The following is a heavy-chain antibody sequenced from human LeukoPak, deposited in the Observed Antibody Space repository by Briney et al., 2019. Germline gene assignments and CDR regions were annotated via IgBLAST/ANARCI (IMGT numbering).Heavy chain of an antibody. CDR2: ISAYNGNT. CDR1: GYTFTSYG. CDR3: ARLAGYSSGWYSTYYFDY. J-gene: IGHJ4*02. Sequence: EASVKVSCKASGYTFTSYGISWVRQAPGQGLEWMGWISAYNGNTNYAQKLQGRVTMTTDTSTSTAYMELRGLRSDDTAVYYCARLAGYSSGWYSTYYFDYWGQGTLVTVSS. V-gene: IGHV1-18*01. D-gene: IGHD6-19*01.